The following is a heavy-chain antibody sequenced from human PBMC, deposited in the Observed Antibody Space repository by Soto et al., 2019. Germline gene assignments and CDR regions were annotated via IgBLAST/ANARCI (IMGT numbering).Heavy chain of an antibody. Sequence: QVQLVQSGAEVKKPGASVKVSCKASGYTFTSYYMHWVRQAPGQGLEWMGIINPSGGSTSYAQKCQGRVTMTRDTSTSTGYMERSSLRSEDTAVYYCARDTSIAEAGTITLPYDYWGQGPLVTVSS. J-gene: IGHJ4*02. CDR1: GYTFTSYY. CDR2: INPSGGST. D-gene: IGHD6-13*01. CDR3: ARDTSIAEAGTITLPYDY. V-gene: IGHV1-46*03.